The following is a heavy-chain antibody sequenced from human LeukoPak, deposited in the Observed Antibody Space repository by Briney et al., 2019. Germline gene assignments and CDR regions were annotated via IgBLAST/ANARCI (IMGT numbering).Heavy chain of an antibody. Sequence: PSETLSLTCTVSGGSISSYYWSWIRQPPGKGLEWIGYIYYSGSTNYNPSLKSRVTISVDTSKNQFSLKLSSVTAADTAVYYCARVVITIFGVVIDYWGQGTLVTVSS. CDR2: IYYSGST. V-gene: IGHV4-59*01. CDR3: ARVVITIFGVVIDY. J-gene: IGHJ4*02. CDR1: GGSISSYY. D-gene: IGHD3-3*01.